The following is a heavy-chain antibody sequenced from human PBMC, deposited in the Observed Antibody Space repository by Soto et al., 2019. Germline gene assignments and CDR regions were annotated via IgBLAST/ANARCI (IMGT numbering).Heavy chain of an antibody. D-gene: IGHD5-12*01. CDR1: GFTFDDYA. Sequence: EVQLVESGGGLVQPGRSLRLSCAASGFTFDDYAMHWVRQAPGKGLEWGSGISWNSGSIGYADSVKGRFTISRDNAKNFMYMQMNSLRSEDTALYYCAKDMGYDLSPLGYFDYWGQGTLVTVS. J-gene: IGHJ4*02. CDR2: ISWNSGSI. CDR3: AKDMGYDLSPLGYFDY. V-gene: IGHV3-9*01.